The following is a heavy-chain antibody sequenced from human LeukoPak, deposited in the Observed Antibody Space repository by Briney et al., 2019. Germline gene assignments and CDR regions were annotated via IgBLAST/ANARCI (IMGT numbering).Heavy chain of an antibody. Sequence: VASVKVSCKASGYTFTDYYMHWVRQAPRQGLEWVGWINPTSGGTNYAQRFQDRVTMTRDTSNNTSYMELSRLRSDDTAVYYCAREFRTSTWSYDAFDLWGQGTMVTVSS. J-gene: IGHJ3*01. CDR2: INPTSGGT. V-gene: IGHV1-2*02. D-gene: IGHD1/OR15-1a*01. CDR3: AREFRTSTWSYDAFDL. CDR1: GYTFTDYY.